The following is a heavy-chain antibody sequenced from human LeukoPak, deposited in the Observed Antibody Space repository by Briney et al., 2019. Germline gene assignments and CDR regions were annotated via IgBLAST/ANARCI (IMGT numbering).Heavy chain of an antibody. CDR2: IYHSGST. CDR1: GGSISSGGYS. Sequence: RPSQTLSLTCAVSGGSISSGGYSWSWIRQPPGKGLEWIGYIYHSGSTYYNPSLKSRVTISVDRSKNQFSLKLSSVTAADTAVYYCARATYYDSSGYRSYYFDYWGQGTLVTVSS. J-gene: IGHJ4*02. D-gene: IGHD3-22*01. CDR3: ARATYYDSSGYRSYYFDY. V-gene: IGHV4-30-2*01.